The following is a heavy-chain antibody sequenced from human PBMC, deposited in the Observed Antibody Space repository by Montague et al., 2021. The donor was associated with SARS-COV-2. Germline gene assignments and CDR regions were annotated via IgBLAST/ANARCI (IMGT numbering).Heavy chain of an antibody. D-gene: IGHD2/OR15-2a*01. Sequence: SETLSLTCNVSGGSMRSGSFYWGWIRQPPGKGLEWIGSIYYDGSTYYNPSLNRRTSMSVALSNNQFSLNVTDATAAAAALYYCTRHVYVSCDWWFDPWGQGTLVTVSS. V-gene: IGHV4-39*01. J-gene: IGHJ5*02. CDR1: GGSMRSGSFY. CDR3: TRHVYVSCDWWFDP. CDR2: IYYDGST.